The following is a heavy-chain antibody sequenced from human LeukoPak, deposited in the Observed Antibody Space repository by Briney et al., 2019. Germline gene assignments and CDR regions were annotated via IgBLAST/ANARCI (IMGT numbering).Heavy chain of an antibody. CDR2: VSRFGGTT. Sequence: GGSLRLSCAASGFTFSSYSMNWVRQAPGKGLEWVSAVSRFGGTTYYADSAKGRFTISRDNSNNTVYLQMNSLRVGDTALYYCVKHVGSRWSNNRFDPWGQGTLVTVS. D-gene: IGHD6-13*01. J-gene: IGHJ5*02. V-gene: IGHV3-23*01. CDR1: GFTFSSYS. CDR3: VKHVGSRWSNNRFDP.